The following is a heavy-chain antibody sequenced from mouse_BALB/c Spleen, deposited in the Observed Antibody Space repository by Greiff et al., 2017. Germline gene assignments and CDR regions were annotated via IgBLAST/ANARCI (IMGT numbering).Heavy chain of an antibody. CDR2: ISNGGGST. Sequence: EVKLVESGGGLVQPGGSLKLSCAASGFTFSSYTMSWVRQTPEKRLEWVAYISNGGGSTYYPDTVKGRFTISRDNAKNTLYLQMSSLKSEDTAMYYCAKGYDYDGGMFAYWGQGTLVTVSA. D-gene: IGHD2-4*01. CDR1: GFTFSSYT. V-gene: IGHV5-12-2*01. CDR3: AKGYDYDGGMFAY. J-gene: IGHJ3*01.